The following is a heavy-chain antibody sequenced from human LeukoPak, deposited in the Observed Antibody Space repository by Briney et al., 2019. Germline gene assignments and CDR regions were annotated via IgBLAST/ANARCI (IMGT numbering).Heavy chain of an antibody. Sequence: GGSLRLSCSASGFTFSNYWVHWVRQAPGQGLVWVSRINPDGSTINYAGSVKGRFTISRDNAKNTLYLQMNSLRAEDTAVYYCATAGNYRFDYWGQGTLVTVSS. V-gene: IGHV3-74*01. J-gene: IGHJ4*02. CDR2: INPDGSTI. CDR1: GFTFSNYW. D-gene: IGHD1-7*01. CDR3: ATAGNYRFDY.